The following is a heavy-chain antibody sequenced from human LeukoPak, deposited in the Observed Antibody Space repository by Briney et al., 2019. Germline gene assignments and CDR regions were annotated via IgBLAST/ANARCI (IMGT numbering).Heavy chain of an antibody. Sequence: PGGSLRLSCAASGFTFSSYSMNWVRQAPGKGLEWVSSISSSSSYIYYADSVKGRFTISRDNAKNSLYLQLNSLRAEDTAVYYCASGRYDYVWGSYRLDEYWGQGTLVTVSS. D-gene: IGHD3-16*02. CDR1: GFTFSSYS. V-gene: IGHV3-21*01. J-gene: IGHJ4*02. CDR3: ASGRYDYVWGSYRLDEY. CDR2: ISSSSSYI.